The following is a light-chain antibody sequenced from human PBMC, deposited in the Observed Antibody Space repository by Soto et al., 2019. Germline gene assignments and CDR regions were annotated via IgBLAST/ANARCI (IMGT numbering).Light chain of an antibody. V-gene: IGKV3-15*01. J-gene: IGKJ5*01. CDR1: QSVSSY. Sequence: EIVMTQSPATLSVSPGERVTLSCRASQSVSSYLAWYQHKPGQPPRLLIYGASTRATDIPARFSGSGSGTDFTLTISSLQSEDFAVYFCQQCSDWPLFTFGQGTRLEIK. CDR3: QQCSDWPLFT. CDR2: GAS.